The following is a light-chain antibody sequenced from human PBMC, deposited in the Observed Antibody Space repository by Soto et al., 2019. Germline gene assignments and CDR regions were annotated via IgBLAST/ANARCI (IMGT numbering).Light chain of an antibody. V-gene: IGKV1-9*01. J-gene: IGKJ1*01. Sequence: DIQMTQSPPFLSASVGDIVTITCRASQNISSYLAWYQQKPGKAPKLLIYAASTLQSGVPSRFSGSGSGTEFTLTISSLQPEDFATYHCQQYHSFPWTFGQGTKVDIK. CDR2: AAS. CDR1: QNISSY. CDR3: QQYHSFPWT.